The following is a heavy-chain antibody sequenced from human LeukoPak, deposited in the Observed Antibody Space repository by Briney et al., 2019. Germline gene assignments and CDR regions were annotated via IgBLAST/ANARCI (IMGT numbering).Heavy chain of an antibody. J-gene: IGHJ4*02. CDR3: AKSLTAMVPRFDY. D-gene: IGHD5-18*01. CDR2: ISGSGGST. V-gene: IGHV3-23*01. Sequence: GGSLRLSCAASGFSFMTYAVTWVRQTPGKGLQWVSGISGSGGSTYYADSVKGRFTISRDNSKNTLYLQMNSLRAEDTAVYYCAKSLTAMVPRFDYWGQGTLVTVSS. CDR1: GFSFMTYA.